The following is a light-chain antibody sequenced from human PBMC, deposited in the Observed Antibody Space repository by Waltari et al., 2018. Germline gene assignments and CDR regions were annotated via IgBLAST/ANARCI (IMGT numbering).Light chain of an antibody. CDR3: QHYESLPVT. J-gene: IGKJ1*01. CDR2: HAS. V-gene: IGKV3-20*01. CDR1: QRISKY. Sequence: EIVLTQSPGTLSLSPGERATLSCRASQRISKYLAWYQQKPGQAPRPLIYHASSRAAGIPDRFSGSGSGTDFSLSISRLEPEDFAVYYCQHYESLPVTFGQGTKVEIK.